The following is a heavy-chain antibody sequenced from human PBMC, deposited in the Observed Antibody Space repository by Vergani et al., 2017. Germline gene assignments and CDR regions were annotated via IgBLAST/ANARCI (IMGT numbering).Heavy chain of an antibody. V-gene: IGHV1-2*02. CDR2: INPNSGGT. CDR3: ARGWSDVVVVAATGIDY. J-gene: IGHJ4*02. D-gene: IGHD2-15*01. Sequence: QVQLVQSGAEVKKPGASVKVSCKASGYTFTGYYMHWVRQAPGQGLEWMGWINPNSGGTNYAQKFQGRVTMTRDTSISTAYMELSRLRSDDTAVYYCARGWSDVVVVAATGIDYWGQGTLVTVSS. CDR1: GYTFTGYY.